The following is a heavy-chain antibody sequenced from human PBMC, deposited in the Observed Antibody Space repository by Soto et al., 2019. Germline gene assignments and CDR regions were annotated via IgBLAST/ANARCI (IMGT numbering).Heavy chain of an antibody. V-gene: IGHV4-59*01. J-gene: IGHJ5*02. Sequence: KPSETLSLTCTVSGGSISSYYWSWIRQPPGKGLEWIGYIYYSGSTNYNPSLKSRVTISVDTSKNQFSLKLSSVTAADTAVYYCARGRLSTANPGWFDPWGQGTLVTVSS. CDR2: IYYSGST. CDR3: ARGRLSTANPGWFDP. D-gene: IGHD2-21*01. CDR1: GGSISSYY.